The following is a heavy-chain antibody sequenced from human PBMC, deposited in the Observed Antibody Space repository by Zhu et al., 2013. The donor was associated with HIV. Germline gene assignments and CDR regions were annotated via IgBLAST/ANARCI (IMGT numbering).Heavy chain of an antibody. CDR1: GGSISSGGYY. J-gene: IGHJ3*02. V-gene: IGHV4-31*03. CDR3: ARCINPVVTVNPAFDI. D-gene: IGHD2-15*01. CDR2: IHHSGNT. Sequence: QVQLQESGPGLVKPSQTLSLTCTVSGGSISSGGYYWSWIRQHPGKGLEWIGSIHHSGNTDYNPSLKSRVTISVDTSKNQFSLKLSSVTAADTAVYYCARCINPVVTVNPAFDIWGQGTMVTVSS.